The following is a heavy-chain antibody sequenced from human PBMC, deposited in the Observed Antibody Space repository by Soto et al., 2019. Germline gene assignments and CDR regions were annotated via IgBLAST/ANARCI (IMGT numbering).Heavy chain of an antibody. Sequence: GGSLRLSCAASGFTFSSYAMSWVRQAPGKGLEWVSAISGSGGSTYYADSVKGRFTISRDNSKNTLYLQMNSLRAEDTAVYYCGLGWRSAIDYWGQGTLVTVSS. D-gene: IGHD2-15*01. CDR2: ISGSGGST. J-gene: IGHJ4*02. CDR1: GFTFSSYA. CDR3: GLGWRSAIDY. V-gene: IGHV3-23*01.